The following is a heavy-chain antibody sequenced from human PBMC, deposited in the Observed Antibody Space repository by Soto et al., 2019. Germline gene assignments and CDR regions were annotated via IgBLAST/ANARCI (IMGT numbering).Heavy chain of an antibody. V-gene: IGHV3-66*01. D-gene: IGHD4-17*01. CDR1: GFTVSSNY. CDR2: IYSGGST. J-gene: IGHJ6*03. Sequence: GGSLRLSCAASGFTVSSNYMSWVRQAPGKGLEWVSVIYSGGSTYYADSVKGRFTISRDNSKNTLYLQMNSLRAEDTAVYYCARDNGDYLGNYMDVWGKGTTVTVSS. CDR3: ARDNGDYLGNYMDV.